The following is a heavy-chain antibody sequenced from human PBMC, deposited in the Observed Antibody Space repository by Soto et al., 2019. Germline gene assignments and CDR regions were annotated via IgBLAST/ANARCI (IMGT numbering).Heavy chain of an antibody. D-gene: IGHD6-6*01. CDR3: ARAVEYSSLKGPDGYYYYYGMDV. Sequence: SVKVSCKASGYTFTSYGTSLVRQAPGQGLEWMGWISAYNGNTNYAQKLQGRVTMTTDTSTSTAYMELRSLRSDDTAVYYCARAVEYSSLKGPDGYYYYYGMDVWGQGTTVTVSS. CDR1: GYTFTSYG. J-gene: IGHJ6*02. CDR2: ISAYNGNT. V-gene: IGHV1-18*04.